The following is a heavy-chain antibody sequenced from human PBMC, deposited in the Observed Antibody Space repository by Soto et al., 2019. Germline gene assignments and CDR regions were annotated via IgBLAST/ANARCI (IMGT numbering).Heavy chain of an antibody. V-gene: IGHV4-59*01. D-gene: IGHD5-18*01. CDR1: GGSISSYY. J-gene: IGHJ4*02. CDR2: IYYSGST. CDR3: ARGVRGYSYGYRY. Sequence: QVQLQESGPGLVKPSETLSLTCTVSGGSISSYYWSWIRQPPGKGLEWIGYIYYSGSTNYNPSLKSRVTISVDTSKNQFSLKLSSVTAADTAVYYCARGVRGYSYGYRYWGQGTLVTVSS.